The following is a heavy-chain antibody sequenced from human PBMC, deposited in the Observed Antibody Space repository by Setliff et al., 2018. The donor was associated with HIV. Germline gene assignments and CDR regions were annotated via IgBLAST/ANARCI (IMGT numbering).Heavy chain of an antibody. CDR2: IYTSGSS. J-gene: IGHJ4*02. Sequence: SETLSLTCTVSGGSISGYYWSWIRQPPGKGLEWIGYIYTSGSSNYNPSLKSRVTISGDTSKRQFSLKLTSVTAADTAVYFCARDTSFGYWGQGTLVTVSS. CDR3: ARDTSFGY. V-gene: IGHV4-59*01. CDR1: GGSISGYY.